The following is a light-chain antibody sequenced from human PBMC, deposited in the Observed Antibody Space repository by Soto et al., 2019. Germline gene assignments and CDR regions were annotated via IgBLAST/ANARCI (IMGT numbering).Light chain of an antibody. CDR3: LQYNNWPRT. V-gene: IGKV3-15*01. J-gene: IGKJ1*01. CDR2: GAS. CDR1: QSVSSN. Sequence: EIVMMQSPATLSVSPWERATLSCRASQSVSSNLAWYQQKPGQAPRLLISGASTRATGIPARFSGSGSGTEFTLTISSLLSEDFAVYYCLQYNNWPRTFGQGTKVDIK.